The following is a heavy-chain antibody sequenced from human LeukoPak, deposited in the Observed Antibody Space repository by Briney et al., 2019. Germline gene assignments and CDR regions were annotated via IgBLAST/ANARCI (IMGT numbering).Heavy chain of an antibody. Sequence: GESLKISCQGSRYIFTNYWIGWVRQMPGKGLEWMGIIYPGDSDTRYSPSFQGQVTISSDKSISTAYLQWNSLKASDTAMYYCARRRDLYPGSYYPFDYWGQGTLVTVSS. J-gene: IGHJ4*02. CDR3: ARRRDLYPGSYYPFDY. CDR1: RYIFTNYW. CDR2: IYPGDSDT. V-gene: IGHV5-51*01. D-gene: IGHD1-26*01.